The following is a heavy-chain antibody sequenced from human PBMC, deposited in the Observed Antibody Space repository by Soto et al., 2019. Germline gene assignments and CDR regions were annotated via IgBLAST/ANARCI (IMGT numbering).Heavy chain of an antibody. V-gene: IGHV1-58*01. CDR2: IVVGSGNT. Sequence: SVKVSCKASGFTFTRSAVQWVRQARGQRLEWIGWIVVGSGNTNYAQKLQGRVTITRDTSTSTAYMELRSLRSDDTAVYYCASVRGGSGWYTNWFDPWGQGTLVTVSS. J-gene: IGHJ5*02. CDR1: GFTFTRSA. D-gene: IGHD6-19*01. CDR3: ASVRGGSGWYTNWFDP.